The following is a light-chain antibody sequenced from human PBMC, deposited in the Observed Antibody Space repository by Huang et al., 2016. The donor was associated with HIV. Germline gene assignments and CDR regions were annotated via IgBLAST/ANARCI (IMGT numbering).Light chain of an antibody. V-gene: IGKV3-15*01. Sequence: IVMTQSPATLSLSPGERATLSCRASQDIGSNLAWYQQKLGQAPRLLSYDTSTRATGIPARFSGSGSATEVTLTISSPQSEDFAVYYCQQYNSGGTFGQGTKLEIK. CDR2: DTS. CDR1: QDIGSN. CDR3: QQYNSGGT. J-gene: IGKJ2*01.